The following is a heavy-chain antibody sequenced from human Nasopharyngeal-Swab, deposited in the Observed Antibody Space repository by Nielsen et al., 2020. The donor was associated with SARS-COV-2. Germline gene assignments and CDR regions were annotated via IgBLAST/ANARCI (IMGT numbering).Heavy chain of an antibody. Sequence: SETLSLTCTVSGGSISSYYWSWIRQPPGKGLEWIGYIYYSGSTNYNPSLKSRVTISVDTPKNQFSLKLSSVTAADTAVYYCARDSLTHSGYYLDYWGQGTLVTVSS. V-gene: IGHV4-59*13. CDR3: ARDSLTHSGYYLDY. J-gene: IGHJ4*02. CDR1: GGSISSYY. D-gene: IGHD3-22*01. CDR2: IYYSGST.